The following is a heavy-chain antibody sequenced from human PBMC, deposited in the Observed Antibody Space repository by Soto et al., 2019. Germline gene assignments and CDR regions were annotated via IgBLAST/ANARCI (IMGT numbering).Heavy chain of an antibody. V-gene: IGHV3-30*03. J-gene: IGHJ6*02. CDR1: GFTFSHYG. Sequence: GGSLRLSCAASGFTFSHYGIHWVRQAPGKGLEWLAVISYDGSNKHYADSVKGRFTVSRDNSKNTLYLQMNSLRAEDTAVYFCARTRSAWSDFHYYSLDVWGQGTTVTVSS. D-gene: IGHD1-26*01. CDR2: ISYDGSNK. CDR3: ARTRSAWSDFHYYSLDV.